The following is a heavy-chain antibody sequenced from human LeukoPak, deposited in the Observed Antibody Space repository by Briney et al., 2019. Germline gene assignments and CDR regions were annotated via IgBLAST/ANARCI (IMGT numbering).Heavy chain of an antibody. CDR3: ARDIAVAGGFLN. D-gene: IGHD6-19*01. CDR2: INPSGGST. J-gene: IGHJ4*02. CDR1: GYTFTGYY. V-gene: IGHV1-46*01. Sequence: ASVKVSCKASGYTFTGYYMHWVRQAPGQGLEWMGIINPSGGSTSYAQKFQGRVTMTRDMSTSTVYMELSSLRSEDTAVYYCARDIAVAGGFLNWGQGTLVTVSS.